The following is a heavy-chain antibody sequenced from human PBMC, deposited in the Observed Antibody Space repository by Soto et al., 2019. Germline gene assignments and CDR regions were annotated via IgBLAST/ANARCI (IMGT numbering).Heavy chain of an antibody. V-gene: IGHV3-33*01. D-gene: IGHD1-26*01. CDR3: ARDGVGGTVFVGYLDY. J-gene: IGHJ4*01. Sequence: QVQLLESGGGVVQPARSVRLSCVVYESIFSGYGMHWVRQAPGKALEWGAIIGYDGSNIYYADSMMGRFAISRDNSKNTLYLKMDSLRAEDTTVYYCARDGVGGTVFVGYLDYWAHGALVTVSS. CDR1: ESIFSGYG. CDR2: IGYDGSNI.